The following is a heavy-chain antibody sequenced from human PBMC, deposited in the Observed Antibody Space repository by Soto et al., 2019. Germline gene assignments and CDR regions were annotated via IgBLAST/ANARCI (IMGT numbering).Heavy chain of an antibody. J-gene: IGHJ6*04. D-gene: IGHD6-19*01. CDR1: GDSVSSNSAA. V-gene: IGHV6-1*01. CDR3: ARNHPGYSSGWYYYYGMDV. CDR2: TYYRSKWYN. Sequence: SQTLSLTCVISGDSVSSNSAAWNWIRQSPSRGLEWLGRTYYRSKWYNDYAVSVKSRITINPDTSKNQFSLQLNSVTPEDTAVYYCARNHPGYSSGWYYYYGMDVWGKGTTVTVSS.